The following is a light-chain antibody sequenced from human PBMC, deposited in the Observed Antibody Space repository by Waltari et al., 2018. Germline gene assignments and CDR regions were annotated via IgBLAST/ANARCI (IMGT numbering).Light chain of an antibody. CDR1: QSISNY. V-gene: IGKV1-5*03. J-gene: IGKJ2*03. CDR2: KAS. CDR3: QQYNTYSS. Sequence: DIQMTQSPSTLSASVGDTLTITCRASQSISNYLALYQQKPGKAPKLLIYKASTSGSGVPSRFSGSGSGTEFTLTINSLQPDDFATYYCQQYNTYSSFGQGTKLEIK.